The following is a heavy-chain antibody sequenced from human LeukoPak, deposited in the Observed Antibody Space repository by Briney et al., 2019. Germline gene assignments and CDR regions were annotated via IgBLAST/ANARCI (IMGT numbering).Heavy chain of an antibody. J-gene: IGHJ5*02. V-gene: IGHV3-23*01. Sequence: GGSLRLSCAASGFTFSSYAMSWVRQAPGKGLEWVSGISGSGTTSRYADSVKGRLTISRDNSKNTLYLQMNSLRAEDTAVYYCARDYTGYFPWGQGTLVIVSS. CDR2: ISGSGTTS. D-gene: IGHD3-9*01. CDR3: ARDYTGYFP. CDR1: GFTFSSYA.